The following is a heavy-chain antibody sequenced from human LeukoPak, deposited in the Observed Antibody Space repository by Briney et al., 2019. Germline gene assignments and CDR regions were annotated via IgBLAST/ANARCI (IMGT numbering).Heavy chain of an antibody. Sequence: GGSLRLSCAASGFTFSSYWMSWVRQAPGKGLEWVANIKQDGSEKYYVDSVKGRFTNARDNAKNSLYLQMNSLRAEDTAVYYCARDTPYLRYDYVWGSYRSPRGDYWGQGTLVTVSS. CDR3: ARDTPYLRYDYVWGSYRSPRGDY. CDR2: IKQDGSEK. D-gene: IGHD3-16*02. V-gene: IGHV3-7*01. J-gene: IGHJ4*02. CDR1: GFTFSSYW.